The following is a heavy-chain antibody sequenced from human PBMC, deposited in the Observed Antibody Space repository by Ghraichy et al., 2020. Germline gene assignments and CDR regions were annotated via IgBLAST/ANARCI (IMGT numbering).Heavy chain of an antibody. V-gene: IGHV2-5*01. CDR3: AHGGNLGLVYNWFDP. CDR1: GFSLSTSGVG. D-gene: IGHD3-16*01. Sequence: SGPTLVKPTQTLTLTCTFSGFSLSTSGVGVGWIRQPPGKALEWLALIYWNDDKRYSPSLKSRLTITKDTSKNQVVLTMTNMDPVDTATYYCAHGGNLGLVYNWFDPWGQGTLVTVSS. CDR2: IYWNDDK. J-gene: IGHJ5*02.